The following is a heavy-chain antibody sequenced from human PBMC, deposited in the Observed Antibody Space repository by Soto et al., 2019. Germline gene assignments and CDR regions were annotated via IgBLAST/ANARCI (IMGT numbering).Heavy chain of an antibody. Sequence: GESLKISCKGSGYTFSSYWIGWVRQMPGKGLEWMAMINPGDSDTRYRPSFQGQVTISADKSISSAYLQWSSLRASDTAMYYCARGGVSTRTFDYWGQGTPVTVSS. CDR3: ARGGVSTRTFDY. J-gene: IGHJ4*02. D-gene: IGHD3-3*01. CDR2: INPGDSDT. V-gene: IGHV5-51*01. CDR1: GYTFSSYW.